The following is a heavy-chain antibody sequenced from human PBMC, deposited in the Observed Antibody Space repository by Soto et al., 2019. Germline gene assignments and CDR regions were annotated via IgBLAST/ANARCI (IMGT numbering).Heavy chain of an antibody. CDR1: GGSISSNY. Sequence: SETLSLTCTVSGGSISSNYWTWIRQPPGKGLEWIGYVYNSGSTNYNPSLKSRVTISEDTSKSQFSLNLSSVTAADTAVYYCARDRLMATAGTARHYFGLDVWGQGTTVTVSS. J-gene: IGHJ6*02. CDR2: VYNSGST. D-gene: IGHD5-18*01. CDR3: ARDRLMATAGTARHYFGLDV. V-gene: IGHV4-59*12.